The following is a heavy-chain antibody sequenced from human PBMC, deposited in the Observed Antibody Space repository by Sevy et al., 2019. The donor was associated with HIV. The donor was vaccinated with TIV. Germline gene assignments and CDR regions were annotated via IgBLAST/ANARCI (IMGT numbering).Heavy chain of an antibody. CDR3: ARAVVEISTWRSDY. V-gene: IGHV3-21*01. Sequence: GGSLRLSCAASGFTFSSYRMTWDRQAPGKGLEWVSCISSNSDYINYAYSVKGRFTISRDNAKNLLYLQMDSLRAEDTAVYYCARAVVEISTWRSDYWGQGTLVTVSS. J-gene: IGHJ4*02. CDR2: ISSNSDYI. CDR1: GFTFSSYR. D-gene: IGHD5-12*01.